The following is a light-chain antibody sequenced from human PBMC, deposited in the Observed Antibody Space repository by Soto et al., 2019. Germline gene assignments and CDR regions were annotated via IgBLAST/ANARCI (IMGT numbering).Light chain of an antibody. CDR1: SSDVGGYNY. J-gene: IGLJ2*01. V-gene: IGLV2-14*03. Sequence: QSALTQPASVSGSPGQSITISCTGTSSDVGGYNYVSWYQHHPGKAPKLMIYDVSNRPSGVSNRFSGSKSGNTASLTISGLQAEDEADYYCGSYTSSSTRVFGGGTQLTVL. CDR3: GSYTSSSTRV. CDR2: DVS.